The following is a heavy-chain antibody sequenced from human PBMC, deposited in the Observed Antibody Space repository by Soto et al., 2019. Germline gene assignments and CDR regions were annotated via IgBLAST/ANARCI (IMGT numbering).Heavy chain of an antibody. CDR3: AKDLHIVLVPAAMGEDYYYYGMDV. CDR1: GFTFSSYG. V-gene: IGHV3-30*18. CDR2: ISYDGSNK. D-gene: IGHD2-2*01. J-gene: IGHJ6*02. Sequence: QVQLVESGGGVVQPGRSLRLSCAASGFTFSSYGMHWVRQAPGKGLEWVAVISYDGSNKYYADSVKGRFTISRDNSKKTLYLQMNSLRAEDTAVYYCAKDLHIVLVPAAMGEDYYYYGMDVWGQGTTVTVSS.